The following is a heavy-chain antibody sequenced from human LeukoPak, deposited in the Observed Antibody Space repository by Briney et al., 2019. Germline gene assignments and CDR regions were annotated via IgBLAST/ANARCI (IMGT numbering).Heavy chain of an antibody. CDR3: ARVGSGDSSAYWVGSFDY. D-gene: IGHD3-22*01. J-gene: IGHJ4*02. CDR1: GYTFTSYY. V-gene: IGHV1-46*01. CDR2: INPSGGST. Sequence: ASVKVSCKASGYTFTSYYMRWVRQAPGQGLEWMGIINPSGGSTSYAQKFQGRVTMTRDTSTSTVYMELSSLRSEDTAVYYCARVGSGDSSAYWVGSFDYWGQGTLVTVSS.